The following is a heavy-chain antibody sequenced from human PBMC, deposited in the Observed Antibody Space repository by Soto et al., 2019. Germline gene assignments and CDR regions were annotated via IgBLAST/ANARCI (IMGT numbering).Heavy chain of an antibody. J-gene: IGHJ6*02. CDR3: ARHPVSGSYAYYYGTHV. Sequence: QVQLVQSGAEVKKPGSSVKISCKASGGTFSSYAISWVRQAPGQGLEWMGGIIPIFGTANYAQKFQGRVTITADESTSTAYMALSSLRSEDTAVYYCARHPVSGSYAYYYGTHVWGQGTTVTVSS. CDR2: IIPIFGTA. V-gene: IGHV1-69*12. D-gene: IGHD1-26*01. CDR1: GGTFSSYA.